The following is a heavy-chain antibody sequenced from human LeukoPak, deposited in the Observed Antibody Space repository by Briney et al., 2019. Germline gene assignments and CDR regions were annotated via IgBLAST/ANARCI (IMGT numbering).Heavy chain of an antibody. D-gene: IGHD2-15*01. J-gene: IGHJ3*02. CDR1: GGSISSSSYY. V-gene: IGHV4-39*01. CDR2: IYYSGST. CDR3: ARHKGYSDAFDI. Sequence: SETLSLTCTVSGGSISSSSYYWGWIRQPPGKGLEWIGTIYYSGSTYYNPSLKSRVTISVDTSKNQFSLKLSSVTAADTAVYYCARHKGYSDAFDIWGQGTMVTVSS.